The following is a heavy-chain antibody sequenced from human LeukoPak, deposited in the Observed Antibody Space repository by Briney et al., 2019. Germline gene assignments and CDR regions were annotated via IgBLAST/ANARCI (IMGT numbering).Heavy chain of an antibody. CDR1: GGSISSGGYS. CDR2: IYHSGST. Sequence: PSQTPSLTCAVSGGSISSGGYSWSWIRQPPGKGLEWIGYIYHSGSTYYNPSLKSRVTISVDRSKNQFSLKLSSVTAADTAVYYCASTLPYYYDSSGYYSVDAFDIWGQGTMVTVSS. CDR3: ASTLPYYYDSSGYYSVDAFDI. D-gene: IGHD3-22*01. V-gene: IGHV4-30-2*01. J-gene: IGHJ3*02.